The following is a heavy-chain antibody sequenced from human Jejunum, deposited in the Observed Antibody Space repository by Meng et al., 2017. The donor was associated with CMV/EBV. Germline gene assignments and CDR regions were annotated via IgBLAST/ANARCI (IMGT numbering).Heavy chain of an antibody. CDR3: VHRKDYSGNWNGGSADF. J-gene: IGHJ4*02. Sequence: FSLTSGPVGWGWIRQPTGQALEWLAFIYWDDDKRYNPSLKNRLTITKDAPRNQVVLTMTNMDPADTATYHCVHRKDYSGNWNGGSADFWGQGALVTVSS. CDR1: FSLTSGPVG. D-gene: IGHD1-1*01. CDR2: IYWDDDK. V-gene: IGHV2-5*02.